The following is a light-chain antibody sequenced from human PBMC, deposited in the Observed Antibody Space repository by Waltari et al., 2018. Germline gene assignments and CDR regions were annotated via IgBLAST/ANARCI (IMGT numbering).Light chain of an antibody. V-gene: IGKV3-20*01. Sequence: VLTQSPGTLSLSSGGKATLSCRASQSVGKYLAWYQQKPGQAPRLLIYDTSTRATGIPDRFSGSGSGTDFSLTISRLEPEDFAVYYCQKYVSLPATFGQGTKVEIK. J-gene: IGKJ1*01. CDR2: DTS. CDR1: QSVGKY. CDR3: QKYVSLPAT.